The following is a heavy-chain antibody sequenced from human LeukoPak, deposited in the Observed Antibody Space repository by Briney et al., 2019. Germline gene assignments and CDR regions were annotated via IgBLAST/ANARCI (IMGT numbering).Heavy chain of an antibody. D-gene: IGHD6-13*01. CDR1: GFTFSSYS. CDR3: ARGSSSWYYFDY. J-gene: IGHJ4*02. CDR2: ISSSSYI. V-gene: IGHV3-21*01. Sequence: GSLRLSCAASGFTFSSYSMNWVRQAPGKGLEWVSFISSSSYIYYADSVKGRFTISRDNAKNSLYLQMNSLRAEDTAVYYCARGSSSWYYFDYWGQGTLVTVSS.